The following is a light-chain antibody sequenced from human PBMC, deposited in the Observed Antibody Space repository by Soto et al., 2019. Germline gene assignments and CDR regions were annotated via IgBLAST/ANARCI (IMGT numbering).Light chain of an antibody. J-gene: IGKJ1*01. CDR2: DVS. Sequence: DIQMTQSPSTLSASVGDRVTITCRASQSISSWLAWYQQKPGKAPYLLISDVSSLERGVPSGFSGSGSGTEFTLTISSMQPDDFATFYCQQYNGYSRTFGQGTKVDIK. CDR3: QQYNGYSRT. CDR1: QSISSW. V-gene: IGKV1-5*01.